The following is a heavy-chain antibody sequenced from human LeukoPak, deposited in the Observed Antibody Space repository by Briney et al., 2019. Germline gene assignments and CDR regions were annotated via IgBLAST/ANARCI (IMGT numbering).Heavy chain of an antibody. CDR1: GGSISSYY. D-gene: IGHD3-10*01. J-gene: IGHJ4*02. V-gene: IGHV4-59*01. CDR2: IYYSGST. CDR3: ARGGLKTMVRGVIIPFFDY. Sequence: SETLSLTCTVSGGSISSYYWSWIRQPPGKGLEWIGYIYYSGSTNYNPSLKNRVTISVDTSKNQFSLKLSSVTAADTAVYYCARGGLKTMVRGVIIPFFDYWGQGTLVTVSS.